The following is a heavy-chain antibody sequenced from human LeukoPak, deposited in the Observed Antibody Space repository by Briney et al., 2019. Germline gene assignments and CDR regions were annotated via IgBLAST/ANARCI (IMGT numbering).Heavy chain of an antibody. CDR1: RFTFSSYA. D-gene: IGHD1-26*01. Sequence: PGGSLRLSCAASRFTFSSYAMTWVRQAPGKGLEWVSAISDSGRSTYYADSVKGRFTISRDISKSTLYLQMNSLRAEDTALYYCAKGQKWELPLDFWGQGTLVTVSS. J-gene: IGHJ4*02. CDR3: AKGQKWELPLDF. CDR2: ISDSGRST. V-gene: IGHV3-23*01.